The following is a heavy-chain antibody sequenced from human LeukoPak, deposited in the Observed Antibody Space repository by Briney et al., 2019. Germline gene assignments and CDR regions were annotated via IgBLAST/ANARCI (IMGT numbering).Heavy chain of an antibody. J-gene: IGHJ4*02. D-gene: IGHD3-22*01. CDR2: ISYDGSNK. Sequence: GGSLRLSCAASGFTFSSYAMHWARQAPGKGLEWVAVISYDGSNKYYADSVKGRFTISRDNSKNTLYLQMNSLRAEDTAVYYCARDPQRYYYDSSGYYYGFDYWGQGTLVTVSS. V-gene: IGHV3-30-3*01. CDR3: ARDPQRYYYDSSGYYYGFDY. CDR1: GFTFSSYA.